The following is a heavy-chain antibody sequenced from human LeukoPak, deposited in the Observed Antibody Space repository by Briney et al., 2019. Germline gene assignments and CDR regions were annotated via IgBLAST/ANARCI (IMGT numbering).Heavy chain of an antibody. CDR1: GYTFTSYY. V-gene: IGHV1-46*01. CDR3: ARSERHCSSTSCSNYYYYMDV. CDR2: INPSGGST. Sequence: ASVKVSCKASGYTFTSYYMHWVRQAPGQGLEWMGIINPSGGSTSYAQKFQGRVTMTRDMSTSTVYMELSSLRSEDTAVYYCARSERHCSSTSCSNYYYYMDVWGKGTTVTVSS. D-gene: IGHD2-2*01. J-gene: IGHJ6*03.